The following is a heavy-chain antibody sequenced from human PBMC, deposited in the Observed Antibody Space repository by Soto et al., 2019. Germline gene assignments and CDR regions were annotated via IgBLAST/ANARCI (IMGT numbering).Heavy chain of an antibody. CDR1: GVIFQIYV. D-gene: IGHD1-26*01. Sequence: GGSLRLSCQATGVIFQIYVMNWLRLAPQKGLEWGSAFRSDSDYIFYEDSVKCRFIISKENAKNSLFLQMTSLSGDDTAVYYCARQRLGSFSGSNVFDLWGQGT. J-gene: IGHJ5*02. V-gene: IGHV3-21*01. CDR3: ARQRLGSFSGSNVFDL. CDR2: FRSDSDYI.